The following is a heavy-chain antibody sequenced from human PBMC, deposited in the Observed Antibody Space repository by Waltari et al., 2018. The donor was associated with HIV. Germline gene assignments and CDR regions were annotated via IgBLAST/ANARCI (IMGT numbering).Heavy chain of an antibody. CDR3: TRDRGSGWDP. J-gene: IGHJ5*02. Sequence: EVQLVESGGGLVQPGGSLRLSCSASGFTFNEYDMHWVRQVKGKGLEWVSVIDSAGETYYSASVKGRFTISRENAKNSLYLQMSSLRAEDTAVYYCTRDRGSGWDPWGQGTLVTVSS. CDR1: GFTFNEYD. CDR2: IDSAGET. D-gene: IGHD6-19*01. V-gene: IGHV3-13*01.